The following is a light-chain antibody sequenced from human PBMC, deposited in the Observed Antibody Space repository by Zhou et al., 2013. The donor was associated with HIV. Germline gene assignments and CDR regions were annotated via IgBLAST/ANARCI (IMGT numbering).Light chain of an antibody. V-gene: IGKV1-9*01. CDR2: SAS. Sequence: DIQLTQSPSFLSASVGDRVTITCRTSQDISNYLAWYQQKPGKAPKLLIYSASTLQSGVPSRFGGSGSGTEFTLTISSLQPEDFATYSCQQLEDYPLTFGGGTKVEIK. J-gene: IGKJ4*01. CDR3: QQLEDYPLT. CDR1: QDISNY.